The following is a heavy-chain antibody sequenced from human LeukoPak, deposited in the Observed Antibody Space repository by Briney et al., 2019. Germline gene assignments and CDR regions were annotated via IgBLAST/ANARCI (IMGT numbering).Heavy chain of an antibody. V-gene: IGHV1-18*01. Sequence: ASVKVSCKASGYMFTTYGISWVRQAPGQGLEWMGWISTGTGDTNYAQKFQDRVIMTIDTSANTAHMELRSLRSDDTAVYYCARAGAGALLIWFLGDGMDVWGQGTTVTVSS. CDR1: GYMFTTYG. J-gene: IGHJ6*02. CDR2: ISTGTGDT. CDR3: ARAGAGALLIWFLGDGMDV. D-gene: IGHD1-26*01.